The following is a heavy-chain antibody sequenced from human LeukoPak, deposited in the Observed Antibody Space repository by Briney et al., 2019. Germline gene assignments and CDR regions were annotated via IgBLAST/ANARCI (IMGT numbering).Heavy chain of an antibody. CDR2: IYYSGSM. J-gene: IGHJ6*02. CDR1: GGSISSGDYY. CDR3: ARGSYPYYYYGMDV. Sequence: SSETLSLTCRVSGGSISSGDYYWSWIRQPPGKGLEWIGYIYYSGSMYYNPSLTGRLTISVDTSKNQFSLKLSSVTAADTAVYYCARGSYPYYYYGMDVWGQGTTVTVSS. V-gene: IGHV4-30-4*01. D-gene: IGHD1-26*01.